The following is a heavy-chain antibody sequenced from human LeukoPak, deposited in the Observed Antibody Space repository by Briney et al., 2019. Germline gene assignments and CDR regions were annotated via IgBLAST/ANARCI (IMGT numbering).Heavy chain of an antibody. CDR3: ARHDYGGNSGDN. D-gene: IGHD4-23*01. CDR2: ISSSGSTI. Sequence: GGSLRLSCAASDFTFSTYEMNWIRQAPGKGLEWVSKISSSGSTIYYADSVKGRFTISRDNAKNSLYLQMNSLRDEDTAVYYCARHDYGGNSGDNWGQGTLVTVSS. J-gene: IGHJ4*02. V-gene: IGHV3-48*03. CDR1: DFTFSTYE.